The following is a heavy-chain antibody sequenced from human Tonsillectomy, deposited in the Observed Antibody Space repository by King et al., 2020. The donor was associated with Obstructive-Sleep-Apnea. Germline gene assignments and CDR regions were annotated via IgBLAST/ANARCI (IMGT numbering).Heavy chain of an antibody. V-gene: IGHV3-48*04. J-gene: IGHJ4*02. Sequence: VQLVESGGGLVQPGGSLRLSCAASGFTFSAYSINWVRQAPGQGLEWVSYISSSIITIYYADSVKGRFTISRDNAKNSVFLQMNTLRAEDTAVYYCARGRFSDSWGQGTLVTVSS. CDR1: GFTFSAYS. CDR2: ISSSIITI. CDR3: ARGRFSDS. D-gene: IGHD3-3*01.